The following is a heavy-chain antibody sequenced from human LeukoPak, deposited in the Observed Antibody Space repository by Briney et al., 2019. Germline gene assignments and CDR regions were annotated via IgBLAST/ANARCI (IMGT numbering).Heavy chain of an antibody. CDR3: ARGTTDILTGYYYYAMDV. CDR1: GFTVSSNY. V-gene: IGHV3-53*01. J-gene: IGHJ6*02. CDR2: IYSGGST. D-gene: IGHD3-9*01. Sequence: GGSLRLSCAASGFTVSSNYMGWVRQAPGKGLEWVSVIYSGGSTYYADSVKGRFTISRDNSKNTVYLQMNSLRAEDTAVYHCARGTTDILTGYYYYAMDVWGQGTTVTVSS.